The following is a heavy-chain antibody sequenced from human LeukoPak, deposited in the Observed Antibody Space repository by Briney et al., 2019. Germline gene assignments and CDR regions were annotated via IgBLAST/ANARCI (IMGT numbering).Heavy chain of an antibody. CDR3: ARGSRSGDY. CDR1: GYTFTNYD. J-gene: IGHJ4*02. V-gene: IGHV1-8*01. CDR2: MNPNSGNT. Sequence: ASVKVSCKTSGYTFTNYDINWVRQATGQGLEWMGWMNPNSGNTGYAQKFQSRVTMTRNISTSTAYMELSSLRSEDTAVYYCARGSRSGDYWGQGTQVTVSS. D-gene: IGHD3-10*01.